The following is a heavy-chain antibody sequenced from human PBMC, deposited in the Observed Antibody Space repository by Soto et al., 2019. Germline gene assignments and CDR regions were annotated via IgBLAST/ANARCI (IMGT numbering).Heavy chain of an antibody. CDR1: GFTFSSYA. J-gene: IGHJ1*01. CDR3: ARDNSSSWYPAEYFQH. D-gene: IGHD6-13*01. Sequence: GGSLRLSCAASGFTFSSYAMHWVRQAPGKGLEWGAVISYDGSNKYYADSVKGRFTISRDNSKNTLYLQMNSLRAEDTAVYYCARDNSSSWYPAEYFQHWGQGTLVTVSS. V-gene: IGHV3-30*04. CDR2: ISYDGSNK.